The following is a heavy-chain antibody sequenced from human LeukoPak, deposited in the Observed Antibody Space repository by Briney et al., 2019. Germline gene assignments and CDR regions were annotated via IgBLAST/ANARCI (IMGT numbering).Heavy chain of an antibody. J-gene: IGHJ4*02. CDR2: INPNSGGT. CDR3: ARERGCSGGSCYLAPADY. V-gene: IGHV1-2*02. Sequence: GASVKVSCNAFGYTFSSYGISWVRQAPGQGLEWMGSINPNSGGTNYAQKFQGRVTMARDTSISTAYMELSRLRSDDTAVYYCARERGCSGGSCYLAPADYWGQGTLVTVSS. D-gene: IGHD2-15*01. CDR1: GYTFSSYG.